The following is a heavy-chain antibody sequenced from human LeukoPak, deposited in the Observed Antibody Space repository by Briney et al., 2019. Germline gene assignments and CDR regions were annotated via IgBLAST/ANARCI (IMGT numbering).Heavy chain of an antibody. CDR2: TFYRSKWYN. D-gene: IGHD1-7*01. J-gene: IGHJ4*03. Sequence: SQTLSLTCDISGDSVSSNSAAWNWIRQSPSRGLEWLGRTFYRSKWYNEYEVSLKSRLTIHADTSKNHFSLQLNSVTPEDTAVYYCARSGGTAIGNYERATFDYWGQGTMVTVSS. CDR1: GDSVSSNSAA. V-gene: IGHV6-1*01. CDR3: ARSGGTAIGNYERATFDY.